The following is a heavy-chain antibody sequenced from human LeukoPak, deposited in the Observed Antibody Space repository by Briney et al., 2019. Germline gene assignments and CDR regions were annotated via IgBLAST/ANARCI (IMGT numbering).Heavy chain of an antibody. J-gene: IGHJ4*02. V-gene: IGHV3-30*18. CDR1: GFTFSSYG. CDR2: ISYDGSNK. CDR3: AKARSQPRRLLPQAPPGFDY. Sequence: LTGGSLRLSCAASGFTFSSYGMHWVRQAPGKGLEWVAVISYDGSNKYYADSVKGRFTISRDNSKNTLYLQMNSLRAEDTAVYYCAKARSQPRRLLPQAPPGFDYWGQGTLVTVSS. D-gene: IGHD3-22*01.